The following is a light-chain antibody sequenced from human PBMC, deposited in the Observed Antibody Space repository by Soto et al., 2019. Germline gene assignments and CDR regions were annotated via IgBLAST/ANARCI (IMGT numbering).Light chain of an antibody. V-gene: IGKV3-20*01. Sequence: EIVLTQSPGTLSLSPGERAILSCRASQSVSSSFLAWYRQNPGQAPRLLIYSASSRATGIPDRFSGSGSGTDFTLTISRLEPEDFAVYYCQQYGSSPWTFGQGTKVDI. CDR1: QSVSSSF. CDR2: SAS. J-gene: IGKJ1*01. CDR3: QQYGSSPWT.